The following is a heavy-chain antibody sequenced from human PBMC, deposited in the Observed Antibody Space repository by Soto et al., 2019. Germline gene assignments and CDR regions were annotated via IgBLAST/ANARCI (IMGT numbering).Heavy chain of an antibody. V-gene: IGHV3-23*01. Sequence: EVQLLESGGGLVQPGGSLRLSCAASGFTFSSYAMSWVRQAPGKGLEWVSAISGSGGSTYYADSVKGRFTISRDNSKNTLYLQTNSLRAEDTAVYYCAKDSCSGGSCTSDYWGQGTLVTVSS. CDR3: AKDSCSGGSCTSDY. CDR1: GFTFSSYA. CDR2: ISGSGGST. D-gene: IGHD2-15*01. J-gene: IGHJ4*02.